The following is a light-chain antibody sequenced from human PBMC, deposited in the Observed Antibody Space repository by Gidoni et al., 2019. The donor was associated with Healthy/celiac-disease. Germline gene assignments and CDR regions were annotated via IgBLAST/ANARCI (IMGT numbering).Light chain of an antibody. CDR1: SSNIGSNT. CDR2: SNN. J-gene: IGLJ2*01. CDR3: AAWDDSLNAVV. V-gene: IGLV1-44*01. Sequence: QSVLTPPPSASGPPGQRVPISCSGSSSNIGSNTVNWYQQLPGTAPKLLIYSNNQRPSGVPDRFSGSKSGTSASLAISGLHSEDEADYYCAAWDDSLNAVVFGGGTKLTVL.